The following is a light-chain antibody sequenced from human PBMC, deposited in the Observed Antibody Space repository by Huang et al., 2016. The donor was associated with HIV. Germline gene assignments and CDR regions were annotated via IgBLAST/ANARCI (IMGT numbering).Light chain of an antibody. V-gene: IGKV1-9*01. CDR2: AAS. CDR1: QGISSY. CDR3: QQLNSYPPLT. Sequence: IQLTQSPSSLSASVGDRVTITCRASQGISSYLAWYQQKPGKAPQLLIYAASTLQRGVPSRFSGSGSGTDFTLTISSLQPEDFATYYCQQLNSYPPLTFGPGTKVDIK. J-gene: IGKJ3*01.